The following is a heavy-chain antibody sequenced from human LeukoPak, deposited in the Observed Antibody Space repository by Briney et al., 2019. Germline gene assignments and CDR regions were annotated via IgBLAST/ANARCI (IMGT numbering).Heavy chain of an antibody. J-gene: IGHJ6*03. D-gene: IGHD5-18*01. CDR3: AKDSYGYRYYYYYYYMDV. V-gene: IGHV1-18*01. CDR2: ISAYNGNT. CDR1: GYTFTSYG. Sequence: ASVKVSCKASGYTFTSYGISWVRQAPGQGLEWMGWISAYNGNTNYAQKLQGRVTMTTDTSTSTAYMELRSLRAEDTAVYYCAKDSYGYRYYYYYYYMDVWGKGTTVTISS.